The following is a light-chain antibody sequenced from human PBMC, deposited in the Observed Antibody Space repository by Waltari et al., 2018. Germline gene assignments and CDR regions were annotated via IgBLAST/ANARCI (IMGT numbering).Light chain of an antibody. CDR2: DIS. Sequence: DIVLTQSPATLSLSPGERATLSCRASQSVTNYLAWYQQKPGQAPRLLIYDISTRATAIPARFSGSGSGTDFTLTISSLEPEDFAVYYCLQRDRWLTFGGGTKVEIK. CDR1: QSVTNY. J-gene: IGKJ4*01. V-gene: IGKV3-11*01. CDR3: LQRDRWLT.